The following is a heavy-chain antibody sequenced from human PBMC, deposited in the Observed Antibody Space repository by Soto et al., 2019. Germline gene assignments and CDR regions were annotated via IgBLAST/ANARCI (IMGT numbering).Heavy chain of an antibody. CDR1: GGSISNHY. CDR3: ARANRYSEY. V-gene: IGHV4-59*11. CDR2: IYYNGNT. J-gene: IGHJ4*02. D-gene: IGHD1-20*01. Sequence: QVQLQESGPGLVKPSETLSLTCTVSGGSISNHYWSWIRQPPGKGLEWIGYIYYNGNTNYNPSLKREDTMSQDTSKNQISLKLSSVTAEDTAVYYNARANRYSEYWGQGTLVTVSS.